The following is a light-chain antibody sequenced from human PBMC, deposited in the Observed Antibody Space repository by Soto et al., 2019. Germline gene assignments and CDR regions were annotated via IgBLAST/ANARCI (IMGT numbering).Light chain of an antibody. CDR1: SSDVGAFNY. Sequence: QSVLTQPASVSGSPGQSITISCTGTSSDVGAFNYVSWYQHNPGKAPKLMIYEVSNRPSGVSIRFSGSKSGNTASLTISGLQAEDEADYYCSSSSSSNTLLFGGGTKLTVL. CDR3: SSSSSSNTLL. V-gene: IGLV2-14*01. CDR2: EVS. J-gene: IGLJ2*01.